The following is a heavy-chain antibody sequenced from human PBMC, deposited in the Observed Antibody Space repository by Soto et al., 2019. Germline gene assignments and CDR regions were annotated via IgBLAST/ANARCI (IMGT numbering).Heavy chain of an antibody. CDR2: INPSSGGT. Sequence: QVQLVQSGAEVKKPGASVKVSCKASGYTFTGYYMHWVRQAPGQGLEWMGWINPSSGGTNYAQKFQGWVTMTRDTSISTAYMELSRLRSDDAAVYYCARELQLRVCDYWGQGTLVTVSS. D-gene: IGHD1-7*01. CDR3: ARELQLRVCDY. CDR1: GYTFTGYY. J-gene: IGHJ4*02. V-gene: IGHV1-2*04.